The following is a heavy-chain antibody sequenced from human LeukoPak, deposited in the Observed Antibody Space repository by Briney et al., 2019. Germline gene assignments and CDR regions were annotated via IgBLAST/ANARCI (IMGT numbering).Heavy chain of an antibody. CDR1: GFTFSSYS. V-gene: IGHV3-21*06. CDR3: ARGGVTTYGYEF. D-gene: IGHD4-17*01. CDR2: ISPSSGYI. J-gene: IGHJ4*02. Sequence: GGSLRLSCAASGFTFSSYSMNRVRQAPGKGLEWVSSISPSSGYIYYADSVKGRFTISRDDAKNSLCLQMNSLRAEDTAVYYCARGGVTTYGYEFWGRGAPVTVSS.